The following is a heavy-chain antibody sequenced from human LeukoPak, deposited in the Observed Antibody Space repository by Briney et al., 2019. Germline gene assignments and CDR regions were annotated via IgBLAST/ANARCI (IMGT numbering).Heavy chain of an antibody. CDR1: GFTFSSYA. CDR3: ARASGGYSLSY. Sequence: GGSLRLSCAASGFTFSSYAMHWVRQAPGKGLEWVAVISYDGSNKYYADSVKGRFTISRDNAKNTLYLQMNSLRAEDTAVYYCARASGGYSLSYWGQGTLVTVSS. J-gene: IGHJ4*02. D-gene: IGHD6-13*01. V-gene: IGHV3-30*14. CDR2: ISYDGSNK.